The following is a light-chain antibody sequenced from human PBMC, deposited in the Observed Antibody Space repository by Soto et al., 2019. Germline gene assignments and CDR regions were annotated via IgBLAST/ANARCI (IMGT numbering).Light chain of an antibody. J-gene: IGKJ5*01. CDR1: QDIRGA. CDR3: QQFNSYPIT. V-gene: IGKV1-13*02. CDR2: DVS. Sequence: AIQVTQSPSSLSASVGDRVTITCRASQDIRGALAWYQQKPGKAPKLLIYDVSTLESGVPSRFSGSGSGPEFTLTITSLQPADFGTYYCQQFNSYPITFGHGTRLEIK.